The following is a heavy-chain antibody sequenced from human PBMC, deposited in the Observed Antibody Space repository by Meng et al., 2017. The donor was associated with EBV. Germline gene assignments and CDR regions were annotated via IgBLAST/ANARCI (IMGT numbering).Heavy chain of an antibody. CDR2: IIPIFGTA. Sequence: EQLVPSGAECKEPWSPVKVPCKASGGTFSSYAISWVRQAPGQGLEWMGGIIPIFGTANYAQKFQGRVTITADKSTSTAYMELSSLRSEDTAVYYCARAEIAAAGRLDYWGQGTLVTVSS. CDR3: ARAEIAAAGRLDY. J-gene: IGHJ4*02. V-gene: IGHV1-69*06. CDR1: GGTFSSYA. D-gene: IGHD6-13*01.